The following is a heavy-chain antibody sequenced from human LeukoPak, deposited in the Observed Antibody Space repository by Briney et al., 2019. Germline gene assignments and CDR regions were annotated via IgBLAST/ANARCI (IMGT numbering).Heavy chain of an antibody. CDR3: ASDYYDSSGYHF. J-gene: IGHJ4*02. Sequence: SQTLSLTCSVSGGSISGGSYYWSWIRQPAENGLEWIGRIHTSGNTNYNPSLKSRVTISVDRSKNQFSLKLSSVTAADTAVYYCASDYYDSSGYHFWGQGTLVTVSS. CDR2: IHTSGNT. D-gene: IGHD3-22*01. V-gene: IGHV4-61*02. CDR1: GGSISGGSYY.